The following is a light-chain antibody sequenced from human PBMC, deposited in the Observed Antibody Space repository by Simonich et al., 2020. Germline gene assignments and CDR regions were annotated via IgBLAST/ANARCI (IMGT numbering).Light chain of an antibody. Sequence: QSALTQPASVSGSPGQSITISCTGTSSDVGGYNYVSWYQQPPGKAPKLMIYDVSNRPSGVSNRFAGSKSGNTASLTISGLQAEDEADYYCSSYTSSSTLEDWVFGGGTKLTVL. V-gene: IGLV2-14*01. CDR1: SSDVGGYNY. CDR3: SSYTSSSTLEDWV. CDR2: DVS. J-gene: IGLJ3*02.